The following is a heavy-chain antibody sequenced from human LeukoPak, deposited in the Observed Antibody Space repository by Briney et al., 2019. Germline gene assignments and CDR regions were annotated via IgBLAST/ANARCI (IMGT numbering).Heavy chain of an antibody. CDR2: IYYTGAT. CDR1: GDSPTSYY. V-gene: IGHV4-59*01. Sequence: PSETLSLTCSVSGDSPTSYYWSWIRQSPGKGLEWIGYIYYTGATEYNPSLKSRVTISIDTSKNRFSLKLNSVTAADTAVYYCAKLGSNYYDSSGYYPNYFDYWGQGTLVTVSS. D-gene: IGHD3-22*01. CDR3: AKLGSNYYDSSGYYPNYFDY. J-gene: IGHJ4*02.